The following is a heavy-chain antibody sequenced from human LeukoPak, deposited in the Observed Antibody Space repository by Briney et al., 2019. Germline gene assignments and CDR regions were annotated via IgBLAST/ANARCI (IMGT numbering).Heavy chain of an antibody. CDR1: GVTISSATYY. CDR3: VSLYCGSPSCRHYFYMDV. CDR2: IYYTGSS. D-gene: IGHD2-2*01. Sequence: PSETLSLTCSVSGVTISSATYYWGWVRQPPGKGLEWIASIYYTGSSYYNPSLKSRGTLSVDTSKNQFSLKMSSVTAADTGVYYCVSLYCGSPSCRHYFYMDVWGKGTTVTVSS. V-gene: IGHV4-39*01. J-gene: IGHJ6*03.